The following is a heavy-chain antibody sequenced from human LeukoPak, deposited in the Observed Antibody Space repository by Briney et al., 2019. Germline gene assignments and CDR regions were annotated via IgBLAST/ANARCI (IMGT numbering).Heavy chain of an antibody. CDR1: GFTFSSYA. D-gene: IGHD3-9*01. J-gene: IGHJ4*02. Sequence: HPGGSLRLSCAASGFTFSSYAMSWVRQAPGKGLEWVSAIGGRGTITYYADSVKGRFTISRDNSKNTLYLQMNSLRAEDTAVYYCAKEADDILTGCFGYWGQGTLVTVSS. V-gene: IGHV3-23*01. CDR2: IGGRGTIT. CDR3: AKEADDILTGCFGY.